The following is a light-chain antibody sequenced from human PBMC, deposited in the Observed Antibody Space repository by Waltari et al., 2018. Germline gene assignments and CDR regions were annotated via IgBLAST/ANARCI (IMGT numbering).Light chain of an antibody. CDR1: SSDVGAYDY. J-gene: IGLJ3*02. Sequence: QSVLTQPRSVSGSPGQSVAISCPGTSSDVGAYDYFSWYQQYPGKAPKVMIYGVYKRPSGVPVRFSGSKSGNTASLTISGLQAEDEADYYCCSYANAKWVFGGGTRLTVL. V-gene: IGLV2-11*01. CDR3: CSYANAKWV. CDR2: GVY.